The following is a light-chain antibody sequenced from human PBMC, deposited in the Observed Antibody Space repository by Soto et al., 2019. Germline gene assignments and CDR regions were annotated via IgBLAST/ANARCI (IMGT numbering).Light chain of an antibody. Sequence: EIVVTQSPATLSLSPGQRATLSCRTSQNINNKLVWYQQKPGQAPRLLIYGASTRATGIPARFSGSGSGTEFTLTISSLHSEDFAVYSCQHYNNWPLTFGGGTKVEIK. CDR2: GAS. J-gene: IGKJ4*01. V-gene: IGKV3-15*01. CDR1: QNINNK. CDR3: QHYNNWPLT.